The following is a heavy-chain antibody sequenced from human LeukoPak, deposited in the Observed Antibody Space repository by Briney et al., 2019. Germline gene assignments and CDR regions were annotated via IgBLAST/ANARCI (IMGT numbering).Heavy chain of an antibody. V-gene: IGHV4-4*07. CDR3: ARGQSGDRRYFDY. CDR2: IYTSGSS. J-gene: IGHJ4*02. CDR1: GGSISSYY. Sequence: PPETLSLTCSVSGGSISSYYWSWIRQPAGKGLEWIGRIYTSGSSNYNPSLESRVTMSVDTSKSQISLKLTSVTAADTAVYYCARGQSGDRRYFDYWGQGTLVTVSS. D-gene: IGHD1-14*01.